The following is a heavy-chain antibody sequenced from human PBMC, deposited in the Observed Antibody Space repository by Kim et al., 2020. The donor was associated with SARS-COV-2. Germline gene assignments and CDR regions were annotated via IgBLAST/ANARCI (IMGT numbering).Heavy chain of an antibody. D-gene: IGHD3-22*01. CDR2: IKSKTDGGTT. J-gene: IGHJ4*02. V-gene: IGHV3-15*01. Sequence: GGSLRLSCAASGFTFSNAWMSWVRQAPGKGLEWVGRIKSKTDGGTTDYAAPVKGRFTISRDDSKNTLYLQMNSLKTEDTAVYYCTTDPDYYDSSGYYSPLDYWGQGTLVTVSS. CDR3: TTDPDYYDSSGYYSPLDY. CDR1: GFTFSNAW.